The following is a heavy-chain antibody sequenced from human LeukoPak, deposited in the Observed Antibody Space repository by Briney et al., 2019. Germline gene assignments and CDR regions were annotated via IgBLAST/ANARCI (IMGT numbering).Heavy chain of an antibody. V-gene: IGHV3-23*01. CDR3: AKDRSSGRPSVRIDY. CDR1: GFTFSSYA. D-gene: IGHD3-10*01. CDR2: ISGSGGST. J-gene: IGHJ4*02. Sequence: PGGSLRLSCAASGFTFSSYAISWVRQAPGKGLEWVSLISGSGGSTYYQDSVKGRFTISRDSSKNTLYLQMNSLRVEDTAVYYCAKDRSSGRPSVRIDYWGQGTLVTVSS.